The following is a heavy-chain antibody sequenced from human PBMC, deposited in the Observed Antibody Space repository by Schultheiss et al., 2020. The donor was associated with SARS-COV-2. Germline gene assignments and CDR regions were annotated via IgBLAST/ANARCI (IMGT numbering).Heavy chain of an antibody. Sequence: GGSLRLSCEASGFTFGNYWMHWVRQAPGKGLMWVSRINEDGSTTNHADSVKGRFTISRDNAKNTLYLQLNSLRGEDTAVYYCARDLSGREDYWGQGTLVTVSS. V-gene: IGHV3-74*01. J-gene: IGHJ4*02. CDR3: ARDLSGREDY. CDR2: INEDGSTT. CDR1: GFTFGNYW. D-gene: IGHD3-10*01.